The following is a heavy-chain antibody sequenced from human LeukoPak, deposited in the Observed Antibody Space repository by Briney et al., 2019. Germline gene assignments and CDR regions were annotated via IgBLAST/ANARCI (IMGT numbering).Heavy chain of an antibody. V-gene: IGHV1-58*02. CDR1: GYTFTGYY. J-gene: IGHJ6*03. CDR2: IVVGSGNT. Sequence: SVKVSCKASGYTFTGYYMHWVRQARGQRLEWIGWIVVGSGNTNYAQKFQERVTITRDMSTSTAYMELSSLRSEDTAVYYCAAARYDFWSGYPYYYYYMDVWGKGTTVTVSS. D-gene: IGHD3-3*01. CDR3: AAARYDFWSGYPYYYYYMDV.